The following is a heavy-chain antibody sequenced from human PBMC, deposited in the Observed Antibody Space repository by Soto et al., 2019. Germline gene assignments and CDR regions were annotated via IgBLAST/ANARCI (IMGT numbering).Heavy chain of an antibody. CDR1: GGTFSSYT. J-gene: IGHJ4*02. V-gene: IGHV1-69*01. CDR2: IIHVLSTA. D-gene: IGHD3-10*01. Sequence: QVQLVQSGAEVKKPGSSVRVSCKASGGTFSSYTITWVRQAPGQGLEWMGGIIHVLSTANYAQKFKGRVTIPSYESTSTAYMELRSLRSEDTAVYYCARGSEGTYNYFDYWGQGTLVTVSS. CDR3: ARGSEGTYNYFDY.